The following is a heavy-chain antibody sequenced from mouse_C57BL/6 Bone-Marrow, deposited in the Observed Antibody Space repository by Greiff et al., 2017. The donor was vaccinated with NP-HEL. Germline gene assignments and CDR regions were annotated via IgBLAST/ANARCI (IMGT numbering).Heavy chain of an antibody. CDR2: ISGGGGST. J-gene: IGHJ2*01. CDR1: GFTFSSYT. Sequence: EVMLVESGGGLVKPGGSLKLSCAASGFTFSSYTMSWVRQTPGKRLEWVAIISGGGGSTYYPDSVKGRFTISADNAQNTLYLQMSSLRSEDTALYYCGRVISDYWGQNTTLTVSS. V-gene: IGHV5-9*01. CDR3: GRVISDY.